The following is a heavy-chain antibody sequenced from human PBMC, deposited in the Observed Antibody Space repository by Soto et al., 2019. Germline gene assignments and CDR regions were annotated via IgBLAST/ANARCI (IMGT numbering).Heavy chain of an antibody. Sequence: DVQLLESGGGLVKPGGSLRLSCETSGFNFSDYSMNWVRQAPGEGLEWVAFISSSSSFIYYADSVQGRFSVSRDNARNLMYLEMTSLRVEDTATYYCAKDSGSGDGFDYWGQGILVAVTS. CDR2: ISSSSSFI. CDR3: AKDSGSGDGFDY. CDR1: GFNFSDYS. J-gene: IGHJ4*02. V-gene: IGHV3-21*01. D-gene: IGHD3-10*01.